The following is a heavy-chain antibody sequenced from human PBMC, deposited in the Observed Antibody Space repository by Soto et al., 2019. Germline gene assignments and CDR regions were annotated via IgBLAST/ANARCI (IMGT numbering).Heavy chain of an antibody. CDR1: GFTFSSYS. D-gene: IGHD2-21*02. CDR2: ISSSSSYI. J-gene: IGHJ6*03. V-gene: IGHV3-21*01. CDR3: ARDGDDNYMDV. Sequence: EVQLVESGGGLVKPGGSLRLSCAASGFTFSSYSMNWVRQAPGKGLEWVSSISSSSSYIYYADSVKGRFTISRDNAKNSLYLQMTSLRSEATAVYYCARDGDDNYMDVWGKGTTVTVSS.